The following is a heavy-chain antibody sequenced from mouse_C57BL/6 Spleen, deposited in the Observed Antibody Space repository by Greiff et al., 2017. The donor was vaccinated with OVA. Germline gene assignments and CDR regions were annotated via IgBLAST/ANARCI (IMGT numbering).Heavy chain of an antibody. CDR2: INPNNGGT. CDR1: GYTFTDYN. J-gene: IGHJ3*01. CDR3: ARAGDDYDGAWFAY. V-gene: IGHV1-22*01. Sequence: VQLQQSGPELVKPGASVKMSCKASGYTFTDYNMHWVKQSHGKSLEWIGYINPNNGGTSYNQKFKGKATLTVNKSSSTAYMELSSLTSEDSAVYYCARAGDDYDGAWFAYWGQGTLVTVSA. D-gene: IGHD2-4*01.